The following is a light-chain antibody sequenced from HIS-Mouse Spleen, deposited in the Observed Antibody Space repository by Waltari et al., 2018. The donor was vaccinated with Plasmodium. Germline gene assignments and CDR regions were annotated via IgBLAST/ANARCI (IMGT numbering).Light chain of an antibody. Sequence: SYELTQPPSVSVSPGQTARNTFSGAALPKPYAYWYQQKPGQAPVLGIYKDSARPSGSPERFSGSSSGTTVTLTISGVQAEDEADYYCQSADSSGTYRVFGGGTKLTVL. CDR3: QSADSSGTYRV. CDR1: ALPKPY. CDR2: KDS. J-gene: IGLJ2*01. V-gene: IGLV3-25*03.